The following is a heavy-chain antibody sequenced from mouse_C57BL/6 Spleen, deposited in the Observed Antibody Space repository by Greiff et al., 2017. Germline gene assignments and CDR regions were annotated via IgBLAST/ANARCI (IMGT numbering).Heavy chain of an antibody. D-gene: IGHD3-1*01. CDR1: GYTFTSYW. Sequence: QVQLQQPGAELVRPGSSVKLSCKASGYTFTSYWMHWVKQRPIQGLEWIGNIDPSDSATHYNQKFKDKATLTVDKSSSTAYMQLSSLTSEDSAVYYCARVGTGAMDYWGQGTSVTVSS. CDR2: IDPSDSAT. CDR3: ARVGTGAMDY. V-gene: IGHV1-52*01. J-gene: IGHJ4*01.